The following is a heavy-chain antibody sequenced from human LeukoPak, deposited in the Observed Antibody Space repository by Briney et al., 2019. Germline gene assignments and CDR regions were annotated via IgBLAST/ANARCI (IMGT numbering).Heavy chain of an antibody. CDR3: ALSTPEFDY. J-gene: IGHJ4*02. Sequence: PGGSLRLSCAASGFTFSSYVMSWVRQAPGKGLDWVAVISYDGSNKYYSDSVKGRFTISRDKSKNTLYLQMNSLRTEDTAVYYCALSTPEFDYWGQGTLVTVSS. CDR2: ISYDGSNK. D-gene: IGHD1-14*01. CDR1: GFTFSSYV. V-gene: IGHV3-30*03.